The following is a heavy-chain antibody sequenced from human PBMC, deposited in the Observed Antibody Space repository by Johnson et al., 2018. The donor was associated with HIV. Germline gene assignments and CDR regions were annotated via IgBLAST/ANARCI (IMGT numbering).Heavy chain of an antibody. V-gene: IGHV3-23*04. CDR1: GFTVSSNY. Sequence: VLLVESGGGLIQSGGSLRLSCAASGFTVSSNYMSWVRQAPGKGLEWVSAISGSGGSTYYADSVKGRFTISRDNSKNTLYLQMNSLRAEDTAVYYCAKPPFYAFDIWGQGTMVTVSS. CDR2: ISGSGGST. J-gene: IGHJ3*02. CDR3: AKPPFYAFDI.